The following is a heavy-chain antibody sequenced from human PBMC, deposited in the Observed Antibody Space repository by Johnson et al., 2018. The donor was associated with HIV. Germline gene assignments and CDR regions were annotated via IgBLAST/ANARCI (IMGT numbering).Heavy chain of an antibody. Sequence: MQLVESGGDFIKPGGSLRLSCAASGFTFSNAWMSWVRQAPGKGLEWVGRIKSKTDGETTDYAAPVKGRFTTSSDDSKNTLYLQMNSLKTEDTAMYYCTTDPWWNGYHAFDVWGQGTMVTVSS. J-gene: IGHJ3*01. D-gene: IGHD1-1*01. CDR1: GFTFSNAW. V-gene: IGHV3-15*01. CDR2: IKSKTDGETT. CDR3: TTDPWWNGYHAFDV.